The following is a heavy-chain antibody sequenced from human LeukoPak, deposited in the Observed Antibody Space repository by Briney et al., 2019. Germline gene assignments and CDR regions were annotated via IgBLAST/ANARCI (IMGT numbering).Heavy chain of an antibody. CDR1: GLTFSSHH. CDR2: THTRGNS. CDR3: ARGGRGSAAVVAPRSFDI. D-gene: IGHD3-22*01. V-gene: IGHV3-53*01. J-gene: IGHJ3*02. Sequence: PGGSLRLSCAASGLTFSSHHMVWVRQAPGKGLEWVSVTHTRGNSYYTDSVKGRFIISRDTSKNTMDLQMNSLRPEDSALYFCARGGRGSAAVVAPRSFDIWGQGTMVAVSS.